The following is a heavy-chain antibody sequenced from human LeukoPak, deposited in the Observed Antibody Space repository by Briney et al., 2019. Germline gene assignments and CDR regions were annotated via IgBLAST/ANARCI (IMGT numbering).Heavy chain of an antibody. CDR1: GGSISSYY. J-gene: IGHJ4*02. Sequence: SETLSLTCTVSGGSISSYYWSWIRQPPGKGLEWIGYIYYSGTTNYNPSLKSRVTISVDTSKNQFSLKLSSVTAADTAVYYCARVDCGGDCSRYYFDHWGQGTLVTVSS. V-gene: IGHV4-59*12. CDR3: ARVDCGGDCSRYYFDH. CDR2: IYYSGTT. D-gene: IGHD2-21*02.